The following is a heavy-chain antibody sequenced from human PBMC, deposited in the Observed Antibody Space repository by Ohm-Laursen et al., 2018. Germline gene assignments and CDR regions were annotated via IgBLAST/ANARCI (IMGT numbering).Heavy chain of an antibody. CDR1: GFTFSSYA. CDR3: AKGSPITMIANPYYITY. CDR2: ISGSGGST. D-gene: IGHD3-22*01. Sequence: SLRLSCTASGFTFSSYAMSWVRQAPGKGLEWVSAISGSGGSTYYADSVKGRFTISRDNSKNTLYLQMNSLRAEDTAVYYCAKGSPITMIANPYYITYWGQGTLVTVSS. V-gene: IGHV3-23*01. J-gene: IGHJ4*02.